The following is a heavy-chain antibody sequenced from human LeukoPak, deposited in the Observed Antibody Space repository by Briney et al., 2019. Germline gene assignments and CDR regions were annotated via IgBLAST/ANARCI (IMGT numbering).Heavy chain of an antibody. Sequence: GGSLRLSCAASGFTFSSYAMSWVRQAPGKGLEWVSAISGSGGSTYYADSVKGRFPISRDNSKNTLYLQMNSLRAEDTAVYYCAKDRGTTKYYDILTGSLNWGQGTLVTVSS. CDR2: ISGSGGST. D-gene: IGHD3-9*01. CDR3: AKDRGTTKYYDILTGSLN. J-gene: IGHJ4*02. CDR1: GFTFSSYA. V-gene: IGHV3-23*01.